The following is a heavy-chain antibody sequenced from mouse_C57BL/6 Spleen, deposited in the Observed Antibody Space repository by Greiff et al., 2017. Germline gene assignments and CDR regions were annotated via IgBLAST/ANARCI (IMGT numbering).Heavy chain of an antibody. V-gene: IGHV1-52*01. CDR1: GYTFTSYW. D-gene: IGHD1-1*01. J-gene: IGHJ1*03. Sequence: QVQLQQPGAELVRPGSSVKLSCKASGYTFTSYWMHWVKQRPIQGLEWIGNIDPSDSETHYNQKFKDKATLTVDKSSSTAYMQLSSLTSEDSAVYYCAREGEVLRVGDVWGTGTTVTVSS. CDR2: IDPSDSET. CDR3: AREGEVLRVGDV.